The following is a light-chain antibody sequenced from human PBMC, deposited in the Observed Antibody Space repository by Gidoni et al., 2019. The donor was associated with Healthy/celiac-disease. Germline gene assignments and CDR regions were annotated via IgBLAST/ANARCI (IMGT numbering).Light chain of an antibody. Sequence: EIVMTQSPATLSVSTGERATLSCRASQIVSSNLAWYQQTPGQAPRLLIYGASTRATGIPARFSGSGSGTEFTLTISSLQSEDFAVYYCQQYNNWLTFGGGTKVEIK. CDR2: GAS. V-gene: IGKV3-15*01. CDR1: QIVSSN. J-gene: IGKJ4*01. CDR3: QQYNNWLT.